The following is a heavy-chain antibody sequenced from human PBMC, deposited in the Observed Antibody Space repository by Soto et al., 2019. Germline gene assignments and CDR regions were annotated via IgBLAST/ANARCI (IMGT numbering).Heavy chain of an antibody. CDR3: ARDEVVVPAAMYYYYYGMDV. CDR1: GFTFSSSP. CDR2: IKKDGREK. Sequence: GGSLRLSCAASGFTFSSSPISWVRQVPGKGLEWMANIKKDGREKYYVDSVKGRFTISRDNAKNSLYLQMNSLRAEDTAVYYCARDEVVVPAAMYYYYYGMDVWGQGTTVTVSS. V-gene: IGHV3-7*03. J-gene: IGHJ6*02. D-gene: IGHD2-2*01.